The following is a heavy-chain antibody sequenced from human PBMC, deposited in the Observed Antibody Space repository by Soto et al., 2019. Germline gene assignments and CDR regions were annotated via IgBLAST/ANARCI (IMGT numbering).Heavy chain of an antibody. CDR2: IIPNFGAA. J-gene: IGHJ3*02. Sequence: QVQMVQCGAEVKKPGSSVKVSCKASGGTFSSYSISWVRQAPGQGLEWMGAIIPNFGAADYAQKFQGSVSITADEPTNTVYMELSSLGSEDTATYYCAGLFMGRDSGDYDAFNIWGQGTMVTVSS. D-gene: IGHD4-17*01. CDR3: AGLFMGRDSGDYDAFNI. V-gene: IGHV1-69*01. CDR1: GGTFSSYS.